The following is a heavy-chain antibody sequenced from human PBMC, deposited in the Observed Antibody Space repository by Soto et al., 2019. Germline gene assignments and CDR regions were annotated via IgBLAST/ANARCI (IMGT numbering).Heavy chain of an antibody. Sequence: QMTLKESGPTLVKPTQTLTLTCSFSGFSFSTSGVGVGWVRQPPGKALEWLALIYWSGDEHYRPSLKSRLTITKAPSKNQVVLIMTNMDPVDTATYYCARGLATLPVFAFDVWGQGTTVTVSS. V-gene: IGHV2-5*01. J-gene: IGHJ3*01. D-gene: IGHD6-6*01. CDR2: IYWSGDE. CDR3: ARGLATLPVFAFDV. CDR1: GFSFSTSGVG.